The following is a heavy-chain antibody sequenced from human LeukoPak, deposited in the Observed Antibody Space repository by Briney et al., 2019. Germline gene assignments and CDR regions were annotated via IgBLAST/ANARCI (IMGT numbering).Heavy chain of an antibody. D-gene: IGHD5-18*01. Sequence: GGSLRLSCAASGFTVSSNYMSWVRQAPGKGLEWVSVIYSGGSTYYADSVKGRFTISRDNSKNTLYLQMNSLRAEDTAVYYCARVYVDTAMAYGMDVWGQGTTVTVSS. CDR2: IYSGGST. V-gene: IGHV3-66*01. CDR1: GFTVSSNY. CDR3: ARVYVDTAMAYGMDV. J-gene: IGHJ6*02.